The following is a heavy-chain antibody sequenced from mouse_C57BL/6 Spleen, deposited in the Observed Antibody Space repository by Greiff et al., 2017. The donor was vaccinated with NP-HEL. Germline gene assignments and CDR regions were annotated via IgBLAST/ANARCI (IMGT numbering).Heavy chain of an antibody. D-gene: IGHD2-4*01. J-gene: IGHJ3*01. CDR1: GFTFSSYG. CDR3: ARRVYYDYDGFAY. CDR2: ISSGGSYT. V-gene: IGHV5-6*02. Sequence: EVKLMESGGDLVKPGGSLKLSCAASGFTFSSYGMSWVRPTPDKRLEWVATISSGGSYTYYPDSVKGRFPISRYNAKNTLYLQMSSLKSEDTAMYYWARRVYYDYDGFAYWGQGTLVTVSA.